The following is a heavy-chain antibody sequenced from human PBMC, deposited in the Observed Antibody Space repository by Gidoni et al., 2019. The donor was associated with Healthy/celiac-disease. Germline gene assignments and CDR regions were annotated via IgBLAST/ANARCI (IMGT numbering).Heavy chain of an antibody. J-gene: IGHJ6*02. Sequence: QLQLQESGPGLVKPSETLSLTCTVPGGSISSSSYHWGWILQPPGTGPEWIGGIYFRGSTYYNPALKSRVTISVDTSKNQFSLKLSSVTAADTAVYYCARHLNYDFWSGYYLHYYYGMDVWGQGTTVTVSS. D-gene: IGHD3-3*01. CDR3: ARHLNYDFWSGYYLHYYYGMDV. CDR2: IYFRGST. V-gene: IGHV4-39*01. CDR1: GGSISSSSYH.